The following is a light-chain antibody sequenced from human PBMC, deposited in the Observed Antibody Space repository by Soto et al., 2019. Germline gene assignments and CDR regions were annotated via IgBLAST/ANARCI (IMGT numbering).Light chain of an antibody. CDR1: QSVSST. Sequence: EIVMTQSPATLSVSPWERATLSCRASQSVSSTLAWYQQKPGQAPRLLIYRVSSRATGVPDRFSGSGSGTDYTLTTRSLQSEDSALYYCHQYNNWPWTFGQGTKVDIK. V-gene: IGKV3D-15*01. CDR3: HQYNNWPWT. CDR2: RVS. J-gene: IGKJ1*01.